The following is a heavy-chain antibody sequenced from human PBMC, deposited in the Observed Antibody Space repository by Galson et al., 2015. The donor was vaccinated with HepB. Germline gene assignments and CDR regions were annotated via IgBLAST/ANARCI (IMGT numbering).Heavy chain of an antibody. D-gene: IGHD2-2*01. Sequence: CAISGDSVSSNSAAWNWIRQSPSRGLEWLGRTYYRSKWYNDYAVSAKSRITINPDTSKNQFSLQLNSVTPEDTAVYYCAKDMTEAVVVPAASNFDYWGQGTLVTVSS. CDR2: TYYRSKWYN. V-gene: IGHV6-1*01. CDR3: AKDMTEAVVVPAASNFDY. CDR1: GDSVSSNSAA. J-gene: IGHJ4*02.